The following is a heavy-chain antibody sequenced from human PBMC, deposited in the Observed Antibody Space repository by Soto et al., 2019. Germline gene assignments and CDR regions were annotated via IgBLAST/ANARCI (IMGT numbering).Heavy chain of an antibody. D-gene: IGHD3-22*01. CDR2: ISSSSTI. CDR3: ARDSDDSSGYYLLGVYYFDY. Sequence: AGGSLRLSCAASGFTFSSYSMNWVRQAPGKGLEWVSYISSSSTIYYADSVKGRFTISRDNAKNSLYLQMNSLRAEDTAVYYCARDSDDSSGYYLLGVYYFDYWGQGTLVTVSS. J-gene: IGHJ4*02. V-gene: IGHV3-48*01. CDR1: GFTFSSYS.